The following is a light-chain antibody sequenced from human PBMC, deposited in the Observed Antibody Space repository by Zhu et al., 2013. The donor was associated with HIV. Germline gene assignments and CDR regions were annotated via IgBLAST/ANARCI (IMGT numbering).Light chain of an antibody. Sequence: EIVLTQSPGTLSLSPGERATLSCRASQSVSSSYLAWYQQKPGQAPRLLMYGASRRATGIPDRFSDNGSGTDFTLTISRLEPEDFAVYYCQQYATSSLTFGGGTKVEI. CDR3: QQYATSSLT. CDR2: GAS. V-gene: IGKV3-20*01. J-gene: IGKJ4*01. CDR1: QSVSSSY.